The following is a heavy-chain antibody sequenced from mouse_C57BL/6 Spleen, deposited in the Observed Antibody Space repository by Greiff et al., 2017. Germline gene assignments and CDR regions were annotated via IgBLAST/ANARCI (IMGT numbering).Heavy chain of an antibody. CDR2: IHPNSGST. J-gene: IGHJ4*01. V-gene: IGHV1-64*01. D-gene: IGHD2-3*01. CDR1: GYTFTSYW. Sequence: VKLQQPGAELVKPGASVKLSCKASGYTFTSYWMHWVKQRPGQGLEWIGMIHPNSGSTNYNEKFKSKATLTVDKSSSTAYMQLSSLTSEDSAVYYCAEEDDYAMDYWGQGTSVTVSS. CDR3: AEEDDYAMDY.